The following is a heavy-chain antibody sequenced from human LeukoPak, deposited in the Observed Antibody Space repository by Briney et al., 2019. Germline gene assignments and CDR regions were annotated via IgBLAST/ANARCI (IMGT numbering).Heavy chain of an antibody. Sequence: GGSLRLSCAASGFTFRSYWMSWVRQAPGKGLEWVANIKQDGSGKYYVDSVKGRFTISRDNAKNSLYLQMNSLRAEDTAVYYCARVVGATGYFDYWGQGTLVTVSS. V-gene: IGHV3-7*01. CDR3: ARVVGATGYFDY. D-gene: IGHD1-26*01. CDR1: GFTFRSYW. CDR2: IKQDGSGK. J-gene: IGHJ4*02.